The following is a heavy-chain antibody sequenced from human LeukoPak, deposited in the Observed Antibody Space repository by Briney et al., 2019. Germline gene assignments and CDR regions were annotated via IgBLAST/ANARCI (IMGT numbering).Heavy chain of an antibody. CDR2: ISGSGGST. D-gene: IGHD6-19*01. V-gene: IGHV3-23*01. Sequence: PGGSLRLSCAASGFTFSSYGMSWVRQAPGKGLEWVSAISGSGGSTYYADSVKGRFTISRDNSKNTLYLQMNSLRAEDTAVYYCANDPIIAVAGTRFDYWGQGTLVTVSS. CDR3: ANDPIIAVAGTRFDY. J-gene: IGHJ4*02. CDR1: GFTFSSYG.